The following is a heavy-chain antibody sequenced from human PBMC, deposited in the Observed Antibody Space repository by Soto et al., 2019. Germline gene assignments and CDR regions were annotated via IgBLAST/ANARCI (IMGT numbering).Heavy chain of an antibody. CDR3: ARDNSYSRDFWSGYFLFRWFDP. CDR2: ISYDGSNK. Sequence: GGSLRLSCAASGFTFSSYAMHWVRQAPGKGLEWVAVISYDGSNKYYADSVKGRFTISRDNSKNTLYLQMNSLRAEDTAVYYCARDNSYSRDFWSGYFLFRWFDPWGQGTLVTVSS. D-gene: IGHD3-3*01. J-gene: IGHJ5*02. CDR1: GFTFSSYA. V-gene: IGHV3-30-3*01.